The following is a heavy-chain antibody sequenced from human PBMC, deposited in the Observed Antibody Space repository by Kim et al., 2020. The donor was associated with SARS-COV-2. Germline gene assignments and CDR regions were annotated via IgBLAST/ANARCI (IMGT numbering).Heavy chain of an antibody. Sequence: YNPALKSRVTISVDTSKNQCSLKLSSVTAADTAVYYCARDPIIAAAGTGYWGQGTLVTVSS. J-gene: IGHJ4*02. CDR3: ARDPIIAAAGTGY. D-gene: IGHD6-13*01. V-gene: IGHV4-59*01.